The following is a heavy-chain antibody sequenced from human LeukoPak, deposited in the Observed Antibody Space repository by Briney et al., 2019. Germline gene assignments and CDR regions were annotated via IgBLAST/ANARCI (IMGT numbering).Heavy chain of an antibody. CDR1: GFTFSDYW. V-gene: IGHV3-74*01. CDR2: ILSDGSST. CDR3: ARVRITRANWFDP. D-gene: IGHD2-2*01. Sequence: GGSLRLSCAASGFTFSDYWMVWVRKAPGKGLVWDSRILSDGSSTSYADSVKGRFTISRDIAKNTLYLQMNSLRVEDTAVYYCARVRITRANWFDPWGQGTLVTVSS. J-gene: IGHJ5*02.